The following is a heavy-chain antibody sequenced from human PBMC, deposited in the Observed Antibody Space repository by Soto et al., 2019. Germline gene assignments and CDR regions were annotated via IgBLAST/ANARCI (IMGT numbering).Heavy chain of an antibody. CDR3: AREGKDIVATIRPYYLDY. CDR2: IWYDGSNK. CDR1: GFTFSSYG. Sequence: QVQLVESGGGVVQPGRSLRLSCAASGFTFSSYGMHWVRQAPGKGLEWVAVIWYDGSNKYYADSVKGRFTISRDNSKNTLYLQRNSLRAEDTAVYYCAREGKDIVATIRPYYLDYWGQGTLVTVSS. J-gene: IGHJ4*02. D-gene: IGHD5-12*01. V-gene: IGHV3-33*01.